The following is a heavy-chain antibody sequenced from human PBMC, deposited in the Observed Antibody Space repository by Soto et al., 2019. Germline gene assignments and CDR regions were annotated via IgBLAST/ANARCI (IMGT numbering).Heavy chain of an antibody. D-gene: IGHD2-2*02. CDR1: GFTFSSYS. CDR3: ARDLTQVYCSSTSCYKVYFQH. CDR2: ISSSSSYI. Sequence: GGSLRLSCAASGFTFSSYSMNWVRQAPGKGLEWVSSISSSSSYIYYADSVKGRFTISRDNAKNSLYLQMNSLRAEDTSVYYCARDLTQVYCSSTSCYKVYFQHWGQGTLVTVSS. V-gene: IGHV3-21*01. J-gene: IGHJ1*01.